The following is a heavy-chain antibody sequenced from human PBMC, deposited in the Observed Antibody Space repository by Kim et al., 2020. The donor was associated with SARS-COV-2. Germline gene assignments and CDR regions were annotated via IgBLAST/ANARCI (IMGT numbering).Heavy chain of an antibody. Sequence: GRLTISRDNSKNTLYLQMNSLRAEDTAVYYCARGDIVVVVAATRANAFDIWVQGTMVTVSS. J-gene: IGHJ3*02. CDR3: ARGDIVVVVAATRANAFDI. V-gene: IGHV3-30*07. D-gene: IGHD2-15*01.